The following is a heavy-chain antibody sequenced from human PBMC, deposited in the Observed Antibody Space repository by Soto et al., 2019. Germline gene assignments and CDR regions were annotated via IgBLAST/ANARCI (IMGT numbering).Heavy chain of an antibody. V-gene: IGHV3-30-3*01. Sequence: QVQLVESGGGVVQPGRSLRLSCAGSGFTFSSYAMHWVRQAPGKGLEWVAVISYDGSNKYYADSVKGRFTISRDNSKNTLYLQMNSLRAXXXAVYYCARDGSRFTXXDPWGQGTLVTVSS. D-gene: IGHD1-26*01. CDR2: ISYDGSNK. CDR1: GFTFSSYA. CDR3: ARDGSRFTXXDP. J-gene: IGHJ5*02.